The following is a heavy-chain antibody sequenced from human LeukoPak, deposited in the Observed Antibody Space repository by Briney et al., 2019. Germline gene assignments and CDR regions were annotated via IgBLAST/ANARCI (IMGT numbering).Heavy chain of an antibody. D-gene: IGHD5-12*01. Sequence: SETLSLTCAVSGGSISSSSHYWGWIRQAPGKRLECIGTIYYSGSSYYSPSLKSRVTMSVDTSKNQFSLRLSSVTAADTAVYYCARLPAITTYYYYYMDVWGQGTRVTVSS. CDR2: IYYSGSS. V-gene: IGHV4-39*01. CDR3: ARLPAITTYYYYYMDV. J-gene: IGHJ6*03. CDR1: GGSISSSSHY.